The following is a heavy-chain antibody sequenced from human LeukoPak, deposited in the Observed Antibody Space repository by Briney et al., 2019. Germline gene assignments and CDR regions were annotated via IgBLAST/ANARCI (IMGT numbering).Heavy chain of an antibody. CDR2: IYHSGST. D-gene: IGHD3-10*01. CDR1: GYSISSGYY. Sequence: SETLSLTCTVSGYSISSGYYWGWIRQPPGKGLEWIGSIYHSGSTYYNPSLKSRVTISVDTSKNQFSLKLSSVTAADTAVYYCARLRIVITMVRGADIWFDPWGQGTLVTVSS. J-gene: IGHJ5*02. V-gene: IGHV4-38-2*02. CDR3: ARLRIVITMVRGADIWFDP.